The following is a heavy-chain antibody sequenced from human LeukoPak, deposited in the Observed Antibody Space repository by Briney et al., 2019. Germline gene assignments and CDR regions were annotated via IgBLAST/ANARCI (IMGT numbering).Heavy chain of an antibody. Sequence: GGSLRLSCAASGFTFSSYAMSWVRQAPGKGLEWVSAIGGSGGSTYYADSVKGRFTISRDNSKNTLYLQMNSLRAEDTAVYYCAKDPYYDFWSGPDYWGQGTLVTVSS. V-gene: IGHV3-23*01. CDR2: IGGSGGST. J-gene: IGHJ4*02. CDR1: GFTFSSYA. D-gene: IGHD3-3*01. CDR3: AKDPYYDFWSGPDY.